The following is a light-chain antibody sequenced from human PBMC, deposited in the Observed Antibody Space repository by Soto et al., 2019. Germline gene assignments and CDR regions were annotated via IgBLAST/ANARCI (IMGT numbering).Light chain of an antibody. CDR2: DVS. CDR1: NSDVGGYNY. Sequence: QSVLTQPRSVSGSPGQSVTISCTGTNSDVGGYNYVSWYQQHPGKAPKLMIYDVSKRPSGVPDRFSGSKSGNTASLTISGLQAEDEVDYYCCSYAGRYTYVFGTGTKVTVL. J-gene: IGLJ1*01. V-gene: IGLV2-11*01. CDR3: CSYAGRYTYV.